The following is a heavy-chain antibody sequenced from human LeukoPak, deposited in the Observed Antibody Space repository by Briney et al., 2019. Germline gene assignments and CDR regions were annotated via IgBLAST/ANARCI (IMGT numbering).Heavy chain of an antibody. CDR2: INSYRRDT. CDR3: AELGITMIGGV. D-gene: IGHD3-10*02. CDR1: GFTFSNYA. Sequence: PGGSLRLSCEASGFTFSNYAMNWVRQTPGKGLEWVSSINSYRRDTYYADSVKGRFTISRDNAKNSLYLQMNSLRAEDTAVYYCAELGITMIGGVWGKGTTVTISS. V-gene: IGHV3-21*01. J-gene: IGHJ6*04.